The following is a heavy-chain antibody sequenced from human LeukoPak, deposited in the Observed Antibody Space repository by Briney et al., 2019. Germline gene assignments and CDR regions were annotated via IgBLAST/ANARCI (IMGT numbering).Heavy chain of an antibody. J-gene: IGHJ5*01. CDR3: FTGSAYYYDS. CDR2: TSPDGNEK. CDR1: GFTFSRYA. Sequence: GGSLRLSCAASGFTFSRYAMHWVRQAPGKGLEWVAVTSPDGNEKYYADSVKGRFTISRDNSKNTVFLQMNSLSTEDTAVYSCFTGSAYYYDSWGQGTLVTVSS. V-gene: IGHV3-30*01. D-gene: IGHD3-22*01.